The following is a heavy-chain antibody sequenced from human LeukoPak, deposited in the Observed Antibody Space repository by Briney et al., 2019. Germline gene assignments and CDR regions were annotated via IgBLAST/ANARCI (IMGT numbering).Heavy chain of an antibody. Sequence: GPLRLSCAASGFTFSDNYMTWVRQAPGKGLECLSYISGSGTVIVYADSVKGRFTISRDNSKNSLYLQLNNLRAEDTAVYYCTRDPRLLDIRGHGTMVIVSS. CDR2: ISGSGTVI. CDR3: TRDPRLLDI. J-gene: IGHJ3*02. D-gene: IGHD2-15*01. CDR1: GFTFSDNY. V-gene: IGHV3-11*01.